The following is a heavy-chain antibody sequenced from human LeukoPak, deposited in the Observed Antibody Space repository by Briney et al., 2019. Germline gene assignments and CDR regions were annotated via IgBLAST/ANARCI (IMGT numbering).Heavy chain of an antibody. Sequence: PGGSLRLSCAASEFTFTNFWMSWVRQAPGKGLEWVANTNRGGSEKYYVDSVKGRVTISRDNAMNFLYLQLNSLRVDDTAVYYCARDSASCRGCAFDIWGQGTVVTVSS. CDR2: TNRGGSEK. V-gene: IGHV3-7*01. D-gene: IGHD2-2*01. CDR1: EFTFTNFW. J-gene: IGHJ3*02. CDR3: ARDSASCRGCAFDI.